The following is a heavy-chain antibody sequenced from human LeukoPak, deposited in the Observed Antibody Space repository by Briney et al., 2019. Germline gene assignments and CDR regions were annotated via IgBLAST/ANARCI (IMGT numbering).Heavy chain of an antibody. J-gene: IGHJ4*02. CDR3: ARGGIVEPLFDY. D-gene: IGHD3-22*01. CDR2: ISGSGGST. Sequence: GGSLRLSCAASGFTFSSYAMSWVRQAPGKGLEWVSVISGSGGSTNYADSVKGRFTISRDNSKNTLYLQMNSLRAEDTAVYYCARGGIVEPLFDYWGQGTLVTVSS. CDR1: GFTFSSYA. V-gene: IGHV3-23*01.